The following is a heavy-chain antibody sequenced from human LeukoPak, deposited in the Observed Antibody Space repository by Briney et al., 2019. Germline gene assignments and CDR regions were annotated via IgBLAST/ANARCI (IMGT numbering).Heavy chain of an antibody. D-gene: IGHD3-22*01. CDR1: GGSFSGYY. V-gene: IGHV4-34*01. CDR2: INHSGST. J-gene: IGHJ4*02. CDR3: ARAKYYYDSSGYYHFDY. Sequence: SETLSLTCAVSGGSFSGYYWSWIRQPPGKGLEWIGEINHSGSTNYNPSLKSRVTISVDTSKNQFSLKLSSVTAADTAVYYCARAKYYYDSSGYYHFDYWGQGTLVAVSS.